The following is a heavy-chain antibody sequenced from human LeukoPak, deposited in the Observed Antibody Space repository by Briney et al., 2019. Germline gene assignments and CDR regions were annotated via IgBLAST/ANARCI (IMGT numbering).Heavy chain of an antibody. CDR1: GGSISSYY. CDR3: ARSNPRSSDYYPDKSFDI. CDR2: IYYSGST. Sequence: PSETLSLTCTVSGGSISSYYWSWIRQPPGRGLEWVGYIYYSGSTSYNPSLKSRVIISVDTSKNQFFLKLSSVTAADTAVYYCARSNPRSSDYYPDKSFDIWGQETMVTVSS. D-gene: IGHD3-22*01. V-gene: IGHV4-59*01. J-gene: IGHJ3*02.